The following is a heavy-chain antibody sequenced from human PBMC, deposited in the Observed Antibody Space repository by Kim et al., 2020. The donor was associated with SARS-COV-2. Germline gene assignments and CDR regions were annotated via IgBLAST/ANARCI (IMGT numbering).Heavy chain of an antibody. Sequence: GGSLRLSCAASGFTFSRYWVTWVRQAPGKGLEWVANIKEDGSEKYYVDSVKGRFTISRDNGKSSLSLQMNSLRAEDTAVYYCARHPDPGGEILDAFDIWG. D-gene: IGHD3-16*01. V-gene: IGHV3-7*01. CDR3: ARHPDPGGEILDAFDI. CDR2: IKEDGSEK. J-gene: IGHJ3*02. CDR1: GFTFSRYW.